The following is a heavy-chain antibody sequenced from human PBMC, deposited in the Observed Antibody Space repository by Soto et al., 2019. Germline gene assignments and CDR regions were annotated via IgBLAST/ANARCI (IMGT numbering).Heavy chain of an antibody. D-gene: IGHD6-25*01. CDR1: GGSFSGYY. CDR3: SRGVRGIGQSSSELVN. CDR2: INHSGST. V-gene: IGHV4-34*01. Sequence: SETLSLTCAVYGGSFSGYYWSWIRQPPGKGLEWIGEINHSGSTNYNPSLKSRVTISVDTSKNQFSLKLSSVTAADTAVYYCSRGVRGIGQSSSELVNWGRGTPVTVSS. J-gene: IGHJ4*02.